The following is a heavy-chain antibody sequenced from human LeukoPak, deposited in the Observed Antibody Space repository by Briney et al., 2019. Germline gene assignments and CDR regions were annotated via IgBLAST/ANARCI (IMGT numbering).Heavy chain of an antibody. V-gene: IGHV3-23*01. CDR3: AKKLGSSPGDFFDY. CDR2: INDNGGTT. J-gene: IGHJ4*02. Sequence: GGSLRLSCAASGFIFTNYAMSWVRQAPGKGLQWVSDINDNGGTTFYADSVKGRFTISRDKSKNTLYLQMSSLRADDSAVYFCAKKLGSSPGDFFDYWGQGTLVTVSS. D-gene: IGHD6-6*01. CDR1: GFIFTNYA.